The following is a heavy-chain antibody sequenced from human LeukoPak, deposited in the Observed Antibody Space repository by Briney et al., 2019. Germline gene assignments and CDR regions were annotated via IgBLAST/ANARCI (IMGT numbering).Heavy chain of an antibody. J-gene: IGHJ4*02. D-gene: IGHD5-18*01. CDR3: ARVGTVMAYYFDL. V-gene: IGHV3-21*04. CDR2: ISNSSSYI. Sequence: GGSLRLSCAASGFTFSNFGINWVRQAPGKGLEWVSSISNSSSYISYADSVMRRFTISRHNSMNTLYLQMNSLRVEDTAVYYCARVGTVMAYYFDLWGQGTLVTVSS. CDR1: GFTFSNFG.